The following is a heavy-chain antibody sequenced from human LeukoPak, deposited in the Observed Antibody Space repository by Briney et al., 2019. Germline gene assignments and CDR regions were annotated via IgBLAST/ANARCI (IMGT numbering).Heavy chain of an antibody. D-gene: IGHD2-8*02. CDR3: ARHGGGVTSAGGFDY. CDR2: IYYSGST. Sequence: SETLSLTCTVSGGSISSYYWSWTRQPPGKGLEWIGYIYYSGSTNYNPSLKSRVTISVDTSKNQFSLKLSSVTAADTAVYYCARHGGGVTSAGGFDYWGQGTLVTVSS. J-gene: IGHJ4*02. CDR1: GGSISSYY. V-gene: IGHV4-59*01.